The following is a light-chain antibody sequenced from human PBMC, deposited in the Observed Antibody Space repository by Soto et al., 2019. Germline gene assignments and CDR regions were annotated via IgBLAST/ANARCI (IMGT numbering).Light chain of an antibody. Sequence: QSALTQPPSVSAAPGQKVTISCSGSSSNIGNNYVSWYQQLPGTAPKLLIYDNNKRPSGIPDRFSGSKSGTSATLGITGPQTGDEADYYCGTWDSGLSAPYVFGTGTKVTVL. V-gene: IGLV1-51*01. CDR1: SSNIGNNY. J-gene: IGLJ1*01. CDR2: DNN. CDR3: GTWDSGLSAPYV.